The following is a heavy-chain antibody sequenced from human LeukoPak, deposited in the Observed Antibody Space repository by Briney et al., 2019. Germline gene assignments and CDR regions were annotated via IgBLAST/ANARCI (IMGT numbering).Heavy chain of an antibody. J-gene: IGHJ6*02. CDR2: IIPILGIA. CDR3: ASGVAYYDFWSGYYSSGSSYYYYYGMDV. V-gene: IGHV1-69*04. CDR1: GGTFSSYA. D-gene: IGHD3-3*01. Sequence: ASVKVSCKASGGTFSSYAISWVRQAPGQGLEWMGRIIPILGIANYAQKFQGRVTITADKSTSTAYMELSSLRSEDTAVYYCASGVAYYDFWSGYYSSGSSYYYYYGMDVWGQGTTVTVSS.